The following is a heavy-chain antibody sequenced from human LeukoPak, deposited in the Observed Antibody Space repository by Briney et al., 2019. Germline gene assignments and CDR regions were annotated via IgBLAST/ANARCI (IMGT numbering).Heavy chain of an antibody. J-gene: IGHJ4*02. CDR3: ARVRRYCTNGVCYTVDY. CDR1: GFTFSSYA. V-gene: IGHV3-23*01. CDR2: ISGSGGST. D-gene: IGHD2-8*01. Sequence: PGGSLRLSCAASGFTFSSYAMSWVRQAPGKGLEWVSAISGSGGSTYYADSVKGRFTISRDNSKNTLYLQMNSLRAEDTAVYYCARVRRYCTNGVCYTVDYWGQGTLVTVSS.